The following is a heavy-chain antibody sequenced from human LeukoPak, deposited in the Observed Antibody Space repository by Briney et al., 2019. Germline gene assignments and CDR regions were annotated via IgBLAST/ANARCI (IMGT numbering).Heavy chain of an antibody. CDR3: ARDSSGWSRYYYYGMDV. CDR1: GGSVSRDF. J-gene: IGHJ6*02. D-gene: IGHD6-19*01. V-gene: IGHV4-59*02. CDR2: TYYNGNT. Sequence: PSETLSLTCTVSGGSVSRDFWSWIRQPPGKGLEWVGYTYYNGNTYYNPSLNSRVTMSVDTSKNQFSLWLTSVTAADTAVYYCARDSSGWSRYYYYGMDVWGQGTTVTVSS.